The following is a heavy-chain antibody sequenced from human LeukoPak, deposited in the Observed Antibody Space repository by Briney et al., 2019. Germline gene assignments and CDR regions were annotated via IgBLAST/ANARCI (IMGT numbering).Heavy chain of an antibody. J-gene: IGHJ6*02. D-gene: IGHD2-15*01. V-gene: IGHV1-46*01. CDR2: INLSGGST. CDR3: AREECSNVGSCYRDYYYYYGMDV. Sequence: ASVKVSCKASGYTFTSYYMHWVRQAAGQGLEWMGIINLSGGSTSYAQKFQGRVTMTSDTSTSTVYMELSSLRSEDTAVYYCAREECSNVGSCYRDYYYYYGMDVWGQGTTVTVSS. CDR1: GYTFTSYY.